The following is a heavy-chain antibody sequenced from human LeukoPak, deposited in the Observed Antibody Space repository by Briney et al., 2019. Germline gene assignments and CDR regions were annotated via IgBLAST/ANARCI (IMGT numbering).Heavy chain of an antibody. CDR2: IKPNSGDT. V-gene: IGHV1-2*02. CDR1: RHTFTGYY. D-gene: IGHD3-3*02. J-gene: IGHJ6*03. Sequence: ASVKVSCKASRHTFTGYYIHWVRQAPGQGLEWMGWIKPNSGDTNYAQKFQGRVTMTRDTSISTVYMELSRLRFDDTAVYYCASGRTIFYYYMDVWGKGTTVTISS. CDR3: ASGRTIFYYYMDV.